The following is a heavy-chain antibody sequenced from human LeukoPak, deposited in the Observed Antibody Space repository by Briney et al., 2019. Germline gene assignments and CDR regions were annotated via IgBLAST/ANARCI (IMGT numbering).Heavy chain of an antibody. J-gene: IGHJ4*02. CDR1: GFTFSSYW. Sequence: PGGSLRLSCAASGFTFSSYWMRWVRQAPGKGLEWVANIKQDGSEKNYVDSVKGRFTISRGNAKNSLYLQMNSLRAEDTAVYYCASGLELDYWGQGTLVTVSS. CDR2: IKQDGSEK. CDR3: ASGLELDY. V-gene: IGHV3-7*03.